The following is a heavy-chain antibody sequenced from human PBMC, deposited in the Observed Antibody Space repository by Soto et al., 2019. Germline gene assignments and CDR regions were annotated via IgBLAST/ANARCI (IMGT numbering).Heavy chain of an antibody. V-gene: IGHV3-23*01. Sequence: GGSLRLSCAASEFTFSNYAMSWVRQAPGKGLEWVSAISYGGGTTYYADSVKGRFTISRDNSKNTLYLQMNSLRAEDTAVYYCAKNPGYYYDSTGYHFGYWGKGTLVTVAS. CDR1: EFTFSNYA. CDR2: ISYGGGTT. CDR3: AKNPGYYYDSTGYHFGY. D-gene: IGHD3-22*01. J-gene: IGHJ4*02.